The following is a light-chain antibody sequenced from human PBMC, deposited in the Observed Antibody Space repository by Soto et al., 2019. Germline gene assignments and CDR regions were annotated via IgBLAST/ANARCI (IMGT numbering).Light chain of an antibody. CDR3: QQYGSSPLWFT. J-gene: IGKJ3*01. CDR1: QGASSSY. Sequence: EIVLTQSPGTLSLSPGQRATLSCRASQGASSSYLAWYQQKPGQAPRLLIYGASSRATGNTDRFSGSGSGTDFTPNIRGLESEDFRVYVCQQYGSSPLWFTGDAGTNVDIK. V-gene: IGKV3-20*01. CDR2: GAS.